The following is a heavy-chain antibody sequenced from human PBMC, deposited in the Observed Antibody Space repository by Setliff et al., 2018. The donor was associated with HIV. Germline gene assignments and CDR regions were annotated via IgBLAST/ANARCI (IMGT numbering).Heavy chain of an antibody. CDR2: IHVSGTT. Sequence: SETLSLTCTVSGGSITSGSDYWSWIRQPAGEGLEWIGHIHVSGTTNYNPSLKSRVTISVDTSKNQFSLKLSSVTAADTAVYYCARGEHGMDVWGQGTTVTVSS. CDR1: GGSITSGSDY. CDR3: ARGEHGMDV. V-gene: IGHV4-61*10. J-gene: IGHJ6*02.